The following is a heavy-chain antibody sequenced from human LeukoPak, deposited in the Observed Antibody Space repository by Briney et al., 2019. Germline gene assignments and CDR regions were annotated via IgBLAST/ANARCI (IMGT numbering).Heavy chain of an antibody. D-gene: IGHD3-10*01. J-gene: IGHJ6*02. CDR3: AKLYDLNYYGSGRSYGMDV. CDR1: GGSFSGYY. CDR2: INHSGST. Sequence: NSSETLSLTCAVYGGSFSGYYWSWIRQPPGKGLEWIGEINHSGSTNYNPSLKSRVTISVDTSKNQFSLKLSSVTAADTAVYYCAKLYDLNYYGSGRSYGMDVWGQGTTVTVSS. V-gene: IGHV4-34*01.